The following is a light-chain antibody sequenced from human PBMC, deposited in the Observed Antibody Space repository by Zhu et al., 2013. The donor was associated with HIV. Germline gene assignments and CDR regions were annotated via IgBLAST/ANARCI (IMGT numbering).Light chain of an antibody. V-gene: IGKV1-13*02. CDR3: QQYNSYLWT. J-gene: IGKJ1*01. Sequence: AIQLTQSPSSLSASVGDRVTITCRASQDISSYLAWYQQKPGKAPKLLIYDASSLESGVPSTFSGSGSGTEFTLTISSLQPDDFATYYCQQYNSYLWTFGQGTKVEIK. CDR2: DAS. CDR1: QDISSY.